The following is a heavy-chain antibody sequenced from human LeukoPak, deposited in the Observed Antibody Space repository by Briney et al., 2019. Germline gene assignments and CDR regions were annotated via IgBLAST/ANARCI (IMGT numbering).Heavy chain of an antibody. J-gene: IGHJ4*02. CDR1: GDSISSGASY. Sequence: PSETLSLTCTVSGDSISSGASYWSWLRRPPGEGLEWIGYIYHSGTSYYNPSLRSRVSISVDTSKNQFSLNVRSVTDADTAVYYCARRDVTTHRFDYWGQGALVTVSS. CDR3: ARRDVTTHRFDY. V-gene: IGHV4-30-4*01. D-gene: IGHD4-17*01. CDR2: IYHSGTS.